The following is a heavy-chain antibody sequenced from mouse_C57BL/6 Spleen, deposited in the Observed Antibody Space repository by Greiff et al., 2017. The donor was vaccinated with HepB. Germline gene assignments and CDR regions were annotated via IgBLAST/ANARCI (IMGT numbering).Heavy chain of an antibody. J-gene: IGHJ4*01. CDR1: GYTFTSYW. CDR3: ARQLFYAMDY. V-gene: IGHV1-50*01. D-gene: IGHD4-1*02. Sequence: QVQLQQPGAELVKPGASVKLSCKASGYTFTSYWMQWVKQRPGQGLEWIGEIDPSDSYTNYNQKFKGKATLTVDTSSSTAYMQLSSLTSEDSAVYYCARQLFYAMDYWGQGTSVTVAS. CDR2: IDPSDSYT.